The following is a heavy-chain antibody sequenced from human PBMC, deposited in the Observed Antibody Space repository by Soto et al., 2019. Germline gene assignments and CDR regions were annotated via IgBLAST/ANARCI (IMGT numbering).Heavy chain of an antibody. CDR1: VYTFTSYG. V-gene: IGHV1-18*01. D-gene: IGHD4-17*01. CDR3: EIDPFDYARGEYYQH. J-gene: IGHJ1*01. Sequence: QLQLVQSGTELKKPEASVKGSCKASVYTFTSYGISWVRQAPGQGLEWMGWISAYNGNTNYAQKLQGRVTMTTDTSTRTAYMELRSLRSDDTAVYYCEIDPFDYARGEYYQHWGQGSLVTVFS. CDR2: ISAYNGNT.